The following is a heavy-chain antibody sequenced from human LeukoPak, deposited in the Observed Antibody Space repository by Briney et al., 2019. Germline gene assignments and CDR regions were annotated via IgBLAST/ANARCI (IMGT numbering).Heavy chain of an antibody. Sequence: SGGSLRPSCAASGFTFSNAWMNWVRQAPGKGLEWVGRIKSKTDGGTTDYAAPVKGRFTISRDDSKNTLYLQMNSLKTEDTAVYYCSTTYYYDSSEGYWGQGTLVTVSS. D-gene: IGHD3-22*01. CDR3: STTYYYDSSEGY. CDR1: GFTFSNAW. CDR2: IKSKTDGGTT. V-gene: IGHV3-15*07. J-gene: IGHJ4*02.